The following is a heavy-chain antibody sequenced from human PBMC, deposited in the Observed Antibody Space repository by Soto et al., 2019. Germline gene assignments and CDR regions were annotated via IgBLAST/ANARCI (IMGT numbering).Heavy chain of an antibody. CDR1: GFTFSNAW. Sequence: PGGSLRLSCAASGFTFSNAWMSWVRQAPGKGLEWDGRIKSKTDGGTIDYAAPAKGRFTISRDDSKNTLYLQMNSLKTEDTAVYYCTTDRDIWPHDAFDIWGQGTMVTVSS. CDR3: TTDRDIWPHDAFDI. J-gene: IGHJ3*02. CDR2: IKSKTDGGTI. D-gene: IGHD3-10*01. V-gene: IGHV3-15*01.